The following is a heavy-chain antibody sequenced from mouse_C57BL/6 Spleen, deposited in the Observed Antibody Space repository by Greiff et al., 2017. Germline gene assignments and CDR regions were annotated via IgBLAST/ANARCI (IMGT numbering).Heavy chain of an antibody. V-gene: IGHV1-52*01. CDR1: GYTFTSYW. CDR3: ARENDGYLFAY. D-gene: IGHD2-3*01. CDR2: IDPSDSET. J-gene: IGHJ3*01. Sequence: QVQLQQPGAELVRPGSSVKLSCKASGYTFTSYWMHWVKQRPIQGLEWIGNIDPSDSETHYNQKFKDKATLTVDKSSSTAYMQLSSLTSEDSAVWYCARENDGYLFAYWGQGTLVTVSA.